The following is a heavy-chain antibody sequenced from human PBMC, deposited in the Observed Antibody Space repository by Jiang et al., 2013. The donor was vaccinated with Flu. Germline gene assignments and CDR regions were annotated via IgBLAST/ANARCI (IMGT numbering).Heavy chain of an antibody. CDR2: IYYSGST. Sequence: LLKPSETLSLTCTVSGGSISSSSYYWGWIRQPPGKGLEWIGSIYYSGSTYYNPSLKSRVTISVDTSKNQFSLKLSSVTAADTAVYYCARDSTKVVIEAFDIWGQGTMVTVSS. D-gene: IGHD2-21*01. CDR1: GGSISSSSYY. V-gene: IGHV4-39*07. J-gene: IGHJ3*02. CDR3: ARDSTKVVIEAFDI.